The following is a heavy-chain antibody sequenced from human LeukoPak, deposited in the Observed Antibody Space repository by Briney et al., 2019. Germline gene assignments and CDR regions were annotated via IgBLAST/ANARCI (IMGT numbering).Heavy chain of an antibody. CDR3: ARHEFTMIVVVIPWFDP. Sequence: SETLSLTCTVSGDSISSSSYYWGWLRQPPGKTLEWLGSISYSGRTFYNPSLKSRVTISVDTSKNQFSLKLSSVTAADTAVYYCARHEFTMIVVVIPWFDPWGQGTLVTVSS. D-gene: IGHD3-22*01. CDR1: GDSISSSSYY. J-gene: IGHJ5*02. V-gene: IGHV4-39*01. CDR2: ISYSGRT.